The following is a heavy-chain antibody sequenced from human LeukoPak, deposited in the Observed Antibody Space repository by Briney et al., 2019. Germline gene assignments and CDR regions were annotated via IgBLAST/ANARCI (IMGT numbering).Heavy chain of an antibody. Sequence: GGSLRLSCAASGFTFSSYSMNWVRQAPGRGLEWVSYISSSSSTIYYADSVKGRFTVSRDNPKNTLYLQMNSLRAEDTALYYCAKESHNYYYYHMDAWGKGTTVTVSS. J-gene: IGHJ6*03. CDR2: ISSSSSTI. CDR1: GFTFSSYS. CDR3: AKESHNYYYYHMDA. V-gene: IGHV3-48*01.